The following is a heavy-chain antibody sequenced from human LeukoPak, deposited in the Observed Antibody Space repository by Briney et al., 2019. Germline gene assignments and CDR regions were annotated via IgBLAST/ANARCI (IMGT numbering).Heavy chain of an antibody. CDR1: GGSFSGYY. J-gene: IGHJ4*02. Sequence: ETLSLTCAVYGGSFSGYYWSWIRQPPGKGLEWVANIKQDGSEQYYAGSVKGRFTISRDNTKNSLFLQMNSLRAEDTAVYYCAREGGYGGVFDYWGQGTLVTVSS. CDR3: AREGGYGGVFDY. CDR2: IKQDGSEQ. V-gene: IGHV3-7*03. D-gene: IGHD5-12*01.